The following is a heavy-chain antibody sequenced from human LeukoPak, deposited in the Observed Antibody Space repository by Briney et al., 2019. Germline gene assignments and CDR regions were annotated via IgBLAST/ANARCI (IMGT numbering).Heavy chain of an antibody. J-gene: IGHJ5*02. CDR3: ARAAYYDFWSGYYPGTVWFDP. V-gene: IGHV4-59*11. CDR1: GFIFSSHW. D-gene: IGHD3-3*01. CDR2: IYYSGST. Sequence: GSLRLSCAASGFIFSSHWMNWVRQAPGKGLEWIGYIYYSGSTNYNPSLKSRVTISVDTSKNQFSLKLSSVTAADTAVYYCARAAYYDFWSGYYPGTVWFDPWGQGTLVTVSS.